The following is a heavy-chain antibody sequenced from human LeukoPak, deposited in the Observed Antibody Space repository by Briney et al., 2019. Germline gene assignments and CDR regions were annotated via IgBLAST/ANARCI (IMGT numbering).Heavy chain of an antibody. J-gene: IGHJ3*02. CDR2: FYYSGNTNT. CDR3: AGEDYFDSSGYASWRFDI. D-gene: IGHD3-22*01. CDR1: GGSISSSTYY. Sequence: SETLSLTCTVSGGSISSSTYYWGWIRQPPGKGLEWIGSFYYSGNTNTYYNPSLKSRVTISVDTSKNQFSLKLSSVTAADTAVYYCAGEDYFDSSGYASWRFDIWGQGTMVTVSS. V-gene: IGHV4-39*07.